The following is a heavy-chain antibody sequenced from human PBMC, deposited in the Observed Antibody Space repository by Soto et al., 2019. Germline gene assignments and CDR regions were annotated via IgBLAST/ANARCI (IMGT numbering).Heavy chain of an antibody. Sequence: QVQLQESGPGLVKPSGTLSLTCDVSSGSISSSNWWSWVRQSPGRGLEWIGEISHGGTTNYNPSLGSRVTMSLDKSRNQFSLKLTSVTAADTAVYYCATQTYSYNWHRWGQGTLVTVSS. D-gene: IGHD1-1*01. CDR1: SGSISSSNW. CDR3: ATQTYSYNWHR. CDR2: ISHGGTT. V-gene: IGHV4-4*02. J-gene: IGHJ5*02.